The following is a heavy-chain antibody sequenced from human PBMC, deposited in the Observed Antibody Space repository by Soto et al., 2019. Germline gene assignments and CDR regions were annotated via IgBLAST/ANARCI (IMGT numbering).Heavy chain of an antibody. V-gene: IGHV6-1*01. Sequence: SQTLSLTCVGSGDTVSSNSVAWNWVRQSPSRGLEWLGRTYYRSRWYSDYAVSVRSRIDINADTSKNQVSLQLNSVTPEDTAVYYCARSEEDSDYYYGMDVWGQGTTVTVSS. J-gene: IGHJ6*02. D-gene: IGHD2-15*01. CDR3: ARSEEDSDYYYGMDV. CDR1: GDTVSSNSVA. CDR2: TYYRSRWYS.